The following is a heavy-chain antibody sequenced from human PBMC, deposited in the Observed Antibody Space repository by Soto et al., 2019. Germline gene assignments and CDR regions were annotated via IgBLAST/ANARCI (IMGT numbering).Heavy chain of an antibody. Sequence: PGRPLRLPCAAFGFTFSDYYRSWIRQATGKGLEWVSYISSSGSTIYYADSVKGRFTISRDNAKNTLYLQMNSLRAEDTAVYYCAKDTEVRGVIKVVGYFDYWGQGTLVTVSS. CDR3: AKDTEVRGVIKVVGYFDY. CDR1: GFTFSDYY. CDR2: ISSSGSTI. D-gene: IGHD3-10*01. J-gene: IGHJ4*02. V-gene: IGHV3-11*04.